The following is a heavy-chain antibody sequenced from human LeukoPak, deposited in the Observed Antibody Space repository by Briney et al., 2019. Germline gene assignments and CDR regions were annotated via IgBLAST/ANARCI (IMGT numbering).Heavy chain of an antibody. CDR1: GFTFSSYG. Sequence: GGSLRLSCAASGFTFSSYGMSWVRQAPGKGLEWVSAISGSGGSTYYADSVKGRFTISRDNSKNTLYLQMNSLRAEDTAVYYCARLGYCGNTICYDYWGQGTLVTVSS. CDR3: ARLGYCGNTICYDY. CDR2: ISGSGGST. V-gene: IGHV3-23*01. D-gene: IGHD2-2*01. J-gene: IGHJ4*02.